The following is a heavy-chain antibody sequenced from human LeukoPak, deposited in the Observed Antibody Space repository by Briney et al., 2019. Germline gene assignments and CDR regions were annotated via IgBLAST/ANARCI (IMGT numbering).Heavy chain of an antibody. J-gene: IGHJ4*02. CDR1: GYSFTSYW. Sequence: GESLKISCKGSGYSFTSYWIGWVRQMPGKGLEWMGIIYPGDSDTRYSPSFQGQVTISADKSISTAYLQWSSLKASDTAMYYCASQPLYSSSWYYFDYWGQGTLVTVSS. D-gene: IGHD6-13*01. CDR3: ASQPLYSSSWYYFDY. CDR2: IYPGDSDT. V-gene: IGHV5-51*01.